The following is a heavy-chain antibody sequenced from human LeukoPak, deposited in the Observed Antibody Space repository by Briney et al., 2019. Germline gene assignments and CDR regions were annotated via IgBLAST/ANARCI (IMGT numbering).Heavy chain of an antibody. V-gene: IGHV4-59*08. Sequence: SETLSLTCTVSGGSISSFYWSWIRQPPGRGLEWIGYIHYSGSTNYNPSLKSRVTISVDTSKNQFSLKLSSVTAADTAVYYCARQDTAMVPFDYWGQGTLVTVSS. CDR3: ARQDTAMVPFDY. J-gene: IGHJ4*02. D-gene: IGHD5-18*01. CDR1: GGSISSFY. CDR2: IHYSGST.